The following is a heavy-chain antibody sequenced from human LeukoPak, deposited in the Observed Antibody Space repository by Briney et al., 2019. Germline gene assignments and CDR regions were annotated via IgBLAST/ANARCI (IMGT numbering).Heavy chain of an antibody. CDR1: GYTFTKYG. CDR2: ISTYNDNT. CDR3: ARDSNRSYDV. D-gene: IGHD5-12*01. J-gene: IGHJ4*02. V-gene: IGHV1-18*01. Sequence: ASVKVSCKASGYTFTKYGISWVRQAPGQGLEWMGWISTYNDNTNYAQKFQGRVTMTTDTSTNTAYMELRSLRSDDTAVYYCARDSNRSYDVWGQGSPVTVSS.